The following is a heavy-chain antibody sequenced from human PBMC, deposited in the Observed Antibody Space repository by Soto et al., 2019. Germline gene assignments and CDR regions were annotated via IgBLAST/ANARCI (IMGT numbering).Heavy chain of an antibody. Sequence: VGSMEVSRKASGYTFTSYYIHWVRKAPRQGLEWKGKINPSGGSTSYAQKFQGRVTMTRDTSTSTVYMELSSLRSEDTAVYYCARGGEYYDSSGYPITPSFFDYWGQGTLVTVSS. CDR1: GYTFTSYY. CDR2: INPSGGST. J-gene: IGHJ4*02. V-gene: IGHV1-46*01. CDR3: ARGGEYYDSSGYPITPSFFDY. D-gene: IGHD3-22*01.